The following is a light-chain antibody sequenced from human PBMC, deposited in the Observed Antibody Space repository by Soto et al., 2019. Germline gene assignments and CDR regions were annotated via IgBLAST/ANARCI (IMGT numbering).Light chain of an antibody. J-gene: IGKJ2*01. CDR3: QQRSNWPPEYT. CDR2: DAS. Sequence: EIVLTQSPATLSLSPWERATLSCRASQTIRTDLAWYQQKPGQGPRLLIYDASNRATGIPARFSGSGSGTDFTLTISSLEPEDFALYYCQQRSNWPPEYTFGQGTRLEIK. V-gene: IGKV3-11*01. CDR1: QTIRTD.